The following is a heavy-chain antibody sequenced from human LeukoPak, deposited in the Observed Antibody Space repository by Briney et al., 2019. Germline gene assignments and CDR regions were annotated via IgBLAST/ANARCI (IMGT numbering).Heavy chain of an antibody. CDR1: GGAYSSSTYY. CDR2: IYYDGNT. D-gene: IGHD3-22*01. V-gene: IGHV4-39*07. CDR3: ARGKYYYDSSGYYDYFDY. J-gene: IGHJ4*02. Sequence: PSETLSLTCTVSGGAYSSSTYYCVWIRQPPGKGLEWIGSIYYDGNTYYNPSLKSRGTISVDTSKNQFSLKLSSVTAADTAVYYCARGKYYYDSSGYYDYFDYWGQGTLVTVSS.